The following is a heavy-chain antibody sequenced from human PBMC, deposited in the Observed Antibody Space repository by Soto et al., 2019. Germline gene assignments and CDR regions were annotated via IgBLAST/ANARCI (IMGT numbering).Heavy chain of an antibody. CDR3: ARVALPGYSSGWYFSYYFDY. CDR2: INPSGGST. D-gene: IGHD6-19*01. V-gene: IGHV1-46*01. J-gene: IGHJ4*02. Sequence: RQAPGQGLEWMGIINPSGGSTSYAQKFQGRVTMTRDTSTSTVYMELSSLRAEDTAVYYCARVALPGYSSGWYFSYYFDYWGQGTLVTVSS.